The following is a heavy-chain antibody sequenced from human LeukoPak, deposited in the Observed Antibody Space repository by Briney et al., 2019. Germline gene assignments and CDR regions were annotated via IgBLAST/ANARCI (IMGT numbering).Heavy chain of an antibody. J-gene: IGHJ4*02. V-gene: IGHV3-53*01. CDR1: GLTVSSNY. CDR3: ANYDTTGFYLDQ. D-gene: IGHD3-22*01. Sequence: GGSLRLSCSASGLTVSSNYMSWVRQAPGKGLEWVSLLYSDGTTYYADSVRGRFAISRDNSKNTLYLQMFSLRAEDTAMCYCANYDTTGFYLDQWGQGTLVTVSS. CDR2: LYSDGTT.